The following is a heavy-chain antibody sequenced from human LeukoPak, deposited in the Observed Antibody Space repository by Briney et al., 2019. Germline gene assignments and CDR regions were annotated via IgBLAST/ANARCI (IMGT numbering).Heavy chain of an antibody. J-gene: IGHJ6*02. CDR3: AKTLTGDYYYYGMDV. V-gene: IGHV3-21*01. CDR1: GFTFSYYS. D-gene: IGHD1-26*01. CDR2: ISSSSSYI. Sequence: GGSLRLSCAASGFTFSYYSMNWVRQAPGKGLEWVSSISSSSSYIYYADSEKGRFTISRDNAKNSLYLQMNSLRAEDTAVYYCAKTLTGDYYYYGMDVWGQGTTVTVSS.